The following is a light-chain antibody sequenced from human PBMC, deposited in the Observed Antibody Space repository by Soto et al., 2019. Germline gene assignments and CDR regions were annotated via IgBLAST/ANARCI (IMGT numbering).Light chain of an antibody. CDR3: SSYAGSNNLV. CDR1: SSDVGGYNY. Sequence: QSVLTQPPSASGSPGQSVTISCTGTSSDVGGYNYVSWYQQHPGKAPKFMIYEVSKRPSGVPDRLSGSKSGNTASLTVSGLQAEDEADYYCSSYAGSNNLVFGGGTQLTV. V-gene: IGLV2-8*01. CDR2: EVS. J-gene: IGLJ3*02.